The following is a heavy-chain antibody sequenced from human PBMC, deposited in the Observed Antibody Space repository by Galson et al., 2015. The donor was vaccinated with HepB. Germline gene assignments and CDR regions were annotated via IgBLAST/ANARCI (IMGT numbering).Heavy chain of an antibody. D-gene: IGHD3-3*01. CDR3: ARALTYYDFWSGSASGDAFDI. J-gene: IGHJ3*02. CDR1: GFTFSSYS. CDR2: ISSSSSYI. Sequence: SLRLSCAASGFTFSSYSMNWVRQAPGKGLEWVSSISSSSSYIYYADSVKGRFTISRDNAKNSLYLQMNSLRAEDTAVYCCARALTYYDFWSGSASGDAFDIWGQGTMVTVSS. V-gene: IGHV3-21*01.